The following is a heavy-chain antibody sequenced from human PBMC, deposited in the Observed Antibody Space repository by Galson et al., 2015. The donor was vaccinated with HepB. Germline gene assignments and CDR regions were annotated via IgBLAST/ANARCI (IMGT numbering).Heavy chain of an antibody. J-gene: IGHJ5*02. CDR3: ARGYCSGGSCYPGWFDP. Sequence: SLRLSCAASGFTFSSYEMNWVRQAPGKGLEWVSYISSSGSIIYYADSVKSRFTISRGNAKNSLFLQMNSLRAEDTAIYYCARGYCSGGSCYPGWFDPWGQGTLVTVST. D-gene: IGHD2-15*01. CDR1: GFTFSSYE. V-gene: IGHV3-48*03. CDR2: ISSSGSII.